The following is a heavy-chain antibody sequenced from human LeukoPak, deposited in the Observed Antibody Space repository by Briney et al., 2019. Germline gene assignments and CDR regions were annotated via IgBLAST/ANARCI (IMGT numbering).Heavy chain of an antibody. V-gene: IGHV3-7*01. CDR1: GFTCSSYW. CDR3: ARDVKGFDY. Sequence: GGSLRLSCAASGFTCSSYWMSWVRQAPGKGLEWVANIKQDGSEKYYVDSVKGRFTISRDNAKNSLYLQMNSLRAEDTAVYYCARDVKGFDYWGQGTLVTVSS. CDR2: IKQDGSEK. J-gene: IGHJ4*02.